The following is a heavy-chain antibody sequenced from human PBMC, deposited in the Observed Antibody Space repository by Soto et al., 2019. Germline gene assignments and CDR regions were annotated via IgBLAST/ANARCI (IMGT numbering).Heavy chain of an antibody. CDR2: IIPIFGTA. J-gene: IGHJ3*02. CDR1: GGTFSSYA. V-gene: IGHV1-69*13. D-gene: IGHD5-18*01. Sequence: ASVKVSCKASGGTFSSYAISWVRQAPGQGLEWMGGIIPIFGTANYAQKFQGRVTITADESTSTAYMELSSLRSEDTAVYYCARVLTAVALDDAFDIWGQGTMVTVSS. CDR3: ARVLTAVALDDAFDI.